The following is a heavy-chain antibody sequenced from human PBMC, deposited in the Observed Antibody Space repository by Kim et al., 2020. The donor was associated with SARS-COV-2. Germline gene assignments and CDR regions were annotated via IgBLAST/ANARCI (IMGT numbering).Heavy chain of an antibody. J-gene: IGHJ4*02. CDR2: ISGSGVST. D-gene: IGHD3-10*01. CDR3: ATGTYYHYYFDS. V-gene: IGHV3-23*01. Sequence: GGSLRLSCAASGLVFTNYVMSWVRQAPGKGLEWVGSISGSGVSTHYADSVKGRLTISRDNSQNTLYLQMNSLRAEDTAVYYCATGTYYHYYFDSWGQGTL. CDR1: GLVFTNYV.